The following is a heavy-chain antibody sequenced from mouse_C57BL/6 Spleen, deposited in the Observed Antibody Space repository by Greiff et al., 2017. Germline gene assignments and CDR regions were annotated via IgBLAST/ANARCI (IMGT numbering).Heavy chain of an antibody. Sequence: QVQLQQSGAELVKPGASVKISCKASGYAFSSYWMNWVKQRPGKGLEWIGQIYPGDGDTNYNGKFKGKATLTADKSSSTAYMQLSSLTSEDSAVYFCARWSSGYGNLYFDYWGQGTTLTVSS. J-gene: IGHJ2*01. CDR1: GYAFSSYW. D-gene: IGHD3-2*02. CDR3: ARWSSGYGNLYFDY. CDR2: IYPGDGDT. V-gene: IGHV1-80*01.